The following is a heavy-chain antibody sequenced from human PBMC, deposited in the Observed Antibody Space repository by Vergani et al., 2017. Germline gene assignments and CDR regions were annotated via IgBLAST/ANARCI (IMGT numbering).Heavy chain of an antibody. V-gene: IGHV4-61*02. CDR2: VYTSGMT. CDR1: GGSINTGAYY. D-gene: IGHD3-10*01. J-gene: IGHJ6*02. CDR3: ARERSYYYGSGSDDCNPCYYEGMDV. Sequence: QVQLQESGPRLVRPSQTLSLTCTVSGGSINTGAYYWSWIRQPAGKGLEWVGSVYTSGMTNYNPSLQSRVTILVDRSKSQLSLKLISVTAGDTAVYFCARERSYYYGSGSDDCNPCYYEGMDVWGPGTTVTVSS.